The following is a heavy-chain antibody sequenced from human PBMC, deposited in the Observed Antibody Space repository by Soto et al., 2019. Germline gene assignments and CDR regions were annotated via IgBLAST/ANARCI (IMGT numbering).Heavy chain of an antibody. CDR1: GGSFSGYY. V-gene: IGHV4-34*01. J-gene: IGHJ6*03. CDR3: ARGGGCSSTSCYVDHYYYYMDV. Sequence: SETLSLTCAVYGGSFSGYYWSWIRQPPGKGLEWIGEINHSGSTNYNPSLKSRVTISVDTSKNQFSLKLSSVTAADTAVYYCARGGGCSSTSCYVDHYYYYMDVWGKGTTVTVSS. CDR2: INHSGST. D-gene: IGHD2-2*01.